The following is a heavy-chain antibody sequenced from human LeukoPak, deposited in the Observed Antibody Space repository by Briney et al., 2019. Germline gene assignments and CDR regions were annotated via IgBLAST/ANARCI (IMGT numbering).Heavy chain of an antibody. CDR1: GFTFSDYY. J-gene: IGHJ3*02. CDR2: ISSTSSYT. D-gene: IGHD3-10*01. V-gene: IGHV3-11*03. Sequence: PGGSLTLSCAASGFTFSDYYMSWIRQAPGKGLEWLSFISSTSSYTNYADSVKGRFTISRDNAKNSLYLQMNSLRADDTAVYSCARHLWFGEAYDAFDIWGQGTMVTVSS. CDR3: ARHLWFGEAYDAFDI.